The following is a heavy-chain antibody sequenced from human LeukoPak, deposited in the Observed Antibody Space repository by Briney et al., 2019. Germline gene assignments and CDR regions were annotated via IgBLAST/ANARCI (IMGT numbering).Heavy chain of an antibody. D-gene: IGHD3-3*01. CDR1: GFTFSSYA. CDR3: AKDRAYYDFWSGYYTGATGFDY. V-gene: IGHV3-23*01. Sequence: GGSLRLSCAASGFTFSSYAMSWVRQAPGKGLEWVSAISGSGGGTYYADSVKGRFTISRDNSKNTLYLQMNSLRAEDTAVYYCAKDRAYYDFWSGYYTGATGFDYWGQGTLVTVSS. CDR2: ISGSGGGT. J-gene: IGHJ4*02.